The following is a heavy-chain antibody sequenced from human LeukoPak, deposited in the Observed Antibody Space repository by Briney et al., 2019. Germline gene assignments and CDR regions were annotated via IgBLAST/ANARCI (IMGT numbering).Heavy chain of an antibody. V-gene: IGHV1-69*13. CDR1: GGTFSSYA. CDR2: IIPIFGTA. D-gene: IGHD6-25*01. Sequence: ASVKVSCKASGGTFSSYAISWVRQAPGQGLEWMGGIIPIFGTANYAQKFQGRVTITADESTSTAYMELSSLRSEDTAVYYCARASEALRGGYSSASRGYYYMDVWGKGTTVTVSS. J-gene: IGHJ6*03. CDR3: ARASEALRGGYSSASRGYYYMDV.